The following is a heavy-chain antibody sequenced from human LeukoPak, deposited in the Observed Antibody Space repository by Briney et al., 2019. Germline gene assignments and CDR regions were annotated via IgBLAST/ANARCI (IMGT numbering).Heavy chain of an antibody. CDR3: AKGVHGSLVQVHYYYGMDV. CDR1: GFTFSSYN. CDR2: ISGSGGST. J-gene: IGHJ6*02. Sequence: PGGSLRLSCAASGFTFSSYNMNWVRQAPGKGLEWVSAISGSGGSTYYADSVKGRFTISRDNSKNTLYLQMNSLRAEDTAVYYCAKGVHGSLVQVHYYYGMDVWGQGTTVTVSS. D-gene: IGHD6-13*01. V-gene: IGHV3-23*01.